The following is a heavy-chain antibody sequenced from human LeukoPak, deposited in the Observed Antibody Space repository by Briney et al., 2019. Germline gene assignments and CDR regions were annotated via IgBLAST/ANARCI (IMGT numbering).Heavy chain of an antibody. CDR2: INSDGSST. V-gene: IGHV3-74*01. CDR3: AGDPQYYYGSGSYKYYYYYMDV. Sequence: GGSLRLSCAASGFTFSSYWMHWVRQAPGKGLVWVSRINSDGSSTSYADSVKGRFTISRDNAKNTLYLQMKSLRAEDTAVYYCAGDPQYYYGSGSYKYYYYYMDVWGKGTTVTVSS. D-gene: IGHD3-10*01. CDR1: GFTFSSYW. J-gene: IGHJ6*03.